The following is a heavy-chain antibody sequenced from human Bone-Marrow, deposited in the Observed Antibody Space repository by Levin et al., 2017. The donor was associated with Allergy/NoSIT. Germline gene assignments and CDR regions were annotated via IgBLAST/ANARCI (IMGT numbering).Heavy chain of an antibody. D-gene: IGHD5-12*01. CDR3: AKEGTVATSTTLDY. CDR1: GFPFSSFG. Sequence: SCAASGFPFSSFGMHWVRQAPGKGLEWVAVTSYTGDTVYYADSVKGRFTISRDNSKDTLWLHMNNLRAEDTALYYCAKEGTVATSTTLDYWGQGTLVTVSS. CDR2: TSYTGDTV. V-gene: IGHV3-30*18. J-gene: IGHJ4*02.